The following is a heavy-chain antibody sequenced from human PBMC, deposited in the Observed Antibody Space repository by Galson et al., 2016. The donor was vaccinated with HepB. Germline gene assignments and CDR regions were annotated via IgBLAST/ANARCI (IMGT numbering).Heavy chain of an antibody. J-gene: IGHJ6*02. V-gene: IGHV3-53*01. Sequence: SLRLSCAASGFTVSSNYMSWVRQAPGKGLEWVSVIYIGGSTYYADSVKGRFTISRDNSKNTLYLQMNSLRAEDTAVYYCARLTGESHYGMDVWGQGTTVTVSS. CDR1: GFTVSSNY. D-gene: IGHD3-10*01. CDR3: ARLTGESHYGMDV. CDR2: IYIGGST.